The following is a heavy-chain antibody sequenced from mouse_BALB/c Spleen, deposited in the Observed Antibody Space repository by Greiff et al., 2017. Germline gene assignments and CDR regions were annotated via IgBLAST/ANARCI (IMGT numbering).Heavy chain of an antibody. V-gene: IGHV3-8*02. CDR3: ARYRGWDGAMDY. D-gene: IGHD4-1*01. CDR1: GDSITSGY. J-gene: IGHJ4*01. Sequence: EVQLKESGPSLVKPSQTLSLTCSVTGDSITSGYWNWIRKFPGNKLEYMGYISYSGSTYYNPSLKSRISITRDTSKNQYYLQLNSVTTEDTATYYCARYRGWDGAMDYWGQGTSVTVSS. CDR2: ISYSGST.